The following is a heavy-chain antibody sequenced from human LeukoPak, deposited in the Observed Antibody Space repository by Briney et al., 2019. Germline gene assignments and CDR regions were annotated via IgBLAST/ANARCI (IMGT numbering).Heavy chain of an antibody. CDR3: ARGAICGSSCRAFDV. CDR2: INPSGYT. CDR1: GESFSGYF. Sequence: SETLSLTCAVYGESFSGYFWGWIRQPPGTGLEWIGEINPSGYTNYKPSLKSRATISRDTSKNQFSLTLNLVSAADTAVYYCARGAICGSSCRAFDVWGQGTTVTVSS. J-gene: IGHJ3*01. V-gene: IGHV4-34*01. D-gene: IGHD6-13*01.